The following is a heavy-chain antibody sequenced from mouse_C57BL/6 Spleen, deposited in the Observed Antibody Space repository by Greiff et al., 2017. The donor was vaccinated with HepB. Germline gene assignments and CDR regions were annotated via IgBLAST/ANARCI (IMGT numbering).Heavy chain of an antibody. CDR3: ARMETAQATPWFAY. CDR2: IWTGGGT. CDR1: GFSLTSYA. V-gene: IGHV2-9-1*01. D-gene: IGHD3-2*02. J-gene: IGHJ3*01. Sequence: VHLVESGPGLVAPSQSLSITCTVSGFSLTSYAISWVRQPPGKGLEWLGVIWTGGGTNYNSALKSRLSISKDNSKSQVFLKMNSLQTDDTARYYCARMETAQATPWFAYWGQGTLVTVSA.